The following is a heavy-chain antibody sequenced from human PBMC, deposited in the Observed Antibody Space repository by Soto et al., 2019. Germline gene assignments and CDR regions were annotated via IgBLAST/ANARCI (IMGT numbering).Heavy chain of an antibody. CDR2: IHYSGST. CDR3: ARYRREAVAGYTPDN. CDR1: GGSVSSTSYY. J-gene: IGHJ4*02. D-gene: IGHD6-13*01. Sequence: PSETLSLTCTVSGGSVSSTSYYWTWIRQPPGKGLEWIGYIHYSGSTNYNPSLQSRVTISVDTSRNHFSLELTSVTAADTAVYYCARYRREAVAGYTPDNWGQGFVVTVSS. V-gene: IGHV4-61*01.